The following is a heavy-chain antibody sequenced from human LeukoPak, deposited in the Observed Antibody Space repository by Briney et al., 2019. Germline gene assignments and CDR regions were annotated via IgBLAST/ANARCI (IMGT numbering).Heavy chain of an antibody. CDR1: GYTFTGYY. D-gene: IGHD7-27*01. CDR3: ARAGVTGEGLDY. J-gene: IGHJ4*02. V-gene: IGHV1-2*02. Sequence: ASVKVSCKASGYTFTGYYMHWVRQAPGQGLEWMGWINPNSGGTNYAQKFQGRVTMTQDTSIITAYMELSSLRSDDTAVYYCARAGVTGEGLDYWGQGTLVTVSS. CDR2: INPNSGGT.